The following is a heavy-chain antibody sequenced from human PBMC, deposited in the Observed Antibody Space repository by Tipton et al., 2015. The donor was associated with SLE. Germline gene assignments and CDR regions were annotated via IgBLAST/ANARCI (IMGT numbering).Heavy chain of an antibody. Sequence: TLSLTCTVSGGSISSSSYYWGWIRQPPGKGLEWIGSIYYSGSTYYNPSLKSRVTISVDTSKNQFSLKLSSVTAADTAVYYCARETPKLGAFDIWGQGTMVTVSS. V-gene: IGHV4-39*07. CDR2: IYYSGST. CDR3: ARETPKLGAFDI. D-gene: IGHD1-26*01. J-gene: IGHJ3*02. CDR1: GGSISSSSYY.